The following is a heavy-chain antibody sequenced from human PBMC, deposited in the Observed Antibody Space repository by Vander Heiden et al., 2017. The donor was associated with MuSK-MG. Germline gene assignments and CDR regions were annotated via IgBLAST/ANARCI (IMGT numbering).Heavy chain of an antibody. V-gene: IGHV4-30-4*01. CDR2: IYYSGST. CDR1: GGSISGGAYY. J-gene: IGHJ5*02. D-gene: IGHD3-3*01. Sequence: QVQLQESGPGLVKPSQTLSLTCTVSGGSISGGAYYWNWIRQPPGKGLEWIGNIYYSGSTHYNPSLKSRVTILVETSKNQFSVKLSSVTAADTAVYYCARSGFWSGENRFDPWGQGTLVTVSS. CDR3: ARSGFWSGENRFDP.